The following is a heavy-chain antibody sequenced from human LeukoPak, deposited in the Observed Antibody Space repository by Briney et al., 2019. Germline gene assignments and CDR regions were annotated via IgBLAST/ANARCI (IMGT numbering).Heavy chain of an antibody. Sequence: VASVKVSCEASGYTFTSYAMHWVRQAPGQRLEWMGWINAGNGNTKYSQKFQGRVTITRDTSASTACMELSSLRSEDTAVYYCARDGAILLWFGELSYDAFDIWGQGTMVTVSS. V-gene: IGHV1-3*01. CDR3: ARDGAILLWFGELSYDAFDI. CDR2: INAGNGNT. J-gene: IGHJ3*02. CDR1: GYTFTSYA. D-gene: IGHD3-10*01.